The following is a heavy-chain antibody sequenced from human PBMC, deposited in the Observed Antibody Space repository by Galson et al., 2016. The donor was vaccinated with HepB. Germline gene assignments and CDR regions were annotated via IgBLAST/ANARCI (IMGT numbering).Heavy chain of an antibody. V-gene: IGHV4-31*03. D-gene: IGHD4-17*01. J-gene: IGHJ4*02. Sequence: TLSLTCTVSGSSVSSGGYYWSWIRQHPGKGPEWIGYIYYSGSTYYNPSLKSRVTISVDTSKNQFSLKLSSVTAADTAVYYCARMVYGDAYYFDYWGQGTLVTVSS. CDR3: ARMVYGDAYYFDY. CDR2: IYYSGST. CDR1: GSSVSSGGYY.